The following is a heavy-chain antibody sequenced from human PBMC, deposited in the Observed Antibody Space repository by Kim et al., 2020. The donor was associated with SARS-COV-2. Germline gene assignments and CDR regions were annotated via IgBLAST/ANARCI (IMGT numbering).Heavy chain of an antibody. CDR2: ISGGGGST. Sequence: GGSLKLSCAASGFTFSSYAMNWVRQAPGKGLEWVSTISGGGGSTYYADSVKGRFTMSRDNSKNTLYLQMNSLRAEDTAVYYCAEYSSNYWGQGTLDTVSS. CDR1: GFTFSSYA. J-gene: IGHJ1*01. D-gene: IGHD6-6*01. CDR3: AEYSSNY. V-gene: IGHV3-23*01.